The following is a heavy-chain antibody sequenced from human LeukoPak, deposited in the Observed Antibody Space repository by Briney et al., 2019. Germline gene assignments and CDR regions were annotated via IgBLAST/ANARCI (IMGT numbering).Heavy chain of an antibody. CDR1: GYTFTSYG. V-gene: IGHV1-18*01. CDR2: ISAYNGNT. Sequence: ASVKVSCKASGYTFTSYGISWVRQAPGQGLEWMGWISAYNGNTNYAQKLQGRVTMTTDTSTSTAYMELRSLRSDDTAVYYCARVPHYGGKKNNFDYWGQGTLVTVSS. J-gene: IGHJ4*02. CDR3: ARVPHYGGKKNNFDY. D-gene: IGHD4-23*01.